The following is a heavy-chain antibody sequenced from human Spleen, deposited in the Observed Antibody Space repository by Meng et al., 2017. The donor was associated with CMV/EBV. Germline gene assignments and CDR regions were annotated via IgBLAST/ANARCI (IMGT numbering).Heavy chain of an antibody. Sequence: ASVKVSCKASGDTFSSYAISWVRQAPGQGLEWMGIINSSGGSTSYAQKFQGRVTMTRDTSTSTVYMELSSLRSEDTAVYYCAQSYSPTLIDYWGQGTLVTVSS. CDR1: GDTFSSYA. CDR2: INSSGGST. V-gene: IGHV1-46*01. CDR3: AQSYSPTLIDY. J-gene: IGHJ4*02. D-gene: IGHD3-10*01.